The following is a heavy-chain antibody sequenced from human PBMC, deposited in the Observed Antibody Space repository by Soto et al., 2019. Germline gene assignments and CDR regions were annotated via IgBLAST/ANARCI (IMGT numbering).Heavy chain of an antibody. D-gene: IGHD2-2*01. CDR2: ISGYNGNT. CDR3: SRSGPPSLN. J-gene: IGHJ4*02. Sequence: QVQLVQSGAEVKKPGASVKVSCKASGYTFTSYYISWVRQAPGQGLEWMGWISGYNGNTNYAQKLQGRVTMTTDTSTSTANMELRSLISQVTALYYCSRSGPPSLNWGQGTLDTVSS. CDR1: GYTFTSYY. V-gene: IGHV1-18*01.